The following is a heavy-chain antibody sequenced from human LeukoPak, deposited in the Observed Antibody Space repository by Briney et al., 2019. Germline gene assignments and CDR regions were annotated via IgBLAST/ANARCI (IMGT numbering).Heavy chain of an antibody. CDR3: ARAPITMVRGVILNWFDP. V-gene: IGHV4-59*01. CDR2: IYYSGST. Sequence: SETLSLTCTVSGGSISSYYWSWIRQPPGKGLEWIGYIYYSGSTNYNPSLKSRVTISVDTSKNQFSLKLSSVTAADTAVYYCARAPITMVRGVILNWFDPWGQGTLVTVSS. D-gene: IGHD3-10*01. CDR1: GGSISSYY. J-gene: IGHJ5*02.